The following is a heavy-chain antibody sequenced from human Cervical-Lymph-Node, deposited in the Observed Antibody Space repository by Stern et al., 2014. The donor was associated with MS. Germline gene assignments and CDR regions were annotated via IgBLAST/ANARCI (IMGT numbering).Heavy chain of an antibody. D-gene: IGHD3-10*01. Sequence: QVQLVQSGAEVKEPGASVTVSCKASGSTFRTDHFHWVRQAPGQGFEWMGIINPSGGTTNYAQKFQGRVAMTRETSTSTLYMDLSSLRSEDTAVYYCFGSGSNADYWGQGTLITVSS. V-gene: IGHV1-46*01. CDR1: GSTFRTDH. CDR2: INPSGGTT. J-gene: IGHJ4*02. CDR3: FGSGSNADY.